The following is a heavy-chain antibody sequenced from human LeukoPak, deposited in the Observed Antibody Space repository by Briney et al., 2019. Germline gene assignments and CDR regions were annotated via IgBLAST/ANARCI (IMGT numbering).Heavy chain of an antibody. Sequence: PSETLSLTCTVSGGSISSYYWSWIRQPPGKGLEWIGYIYYSGSTNYNPSLKSRVTISVDTSKNQFSLKLSSVTAADTAVYYCARARTYGSSWYFDYWGQGTLVTVSS. D-gene: IGHD6-13*01. V-gene: IGHV4-59*08. J-gene: IGHJ4*02. CDR1: GGSISSYY. CDR3: ARARTYGSSWYFDY. CDR2: IYYSGST.